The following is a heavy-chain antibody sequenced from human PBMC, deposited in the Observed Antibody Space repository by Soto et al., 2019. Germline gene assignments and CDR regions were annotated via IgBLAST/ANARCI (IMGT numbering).Heavy chain of an antibody. Sequence: GGSMEISRAASGFTCSSYAIRWVRQAPVKGLECVAVISYDGSNKYYADSVKGRFTISRDNSKNTLYLQMNSLRAEDTAVYYCARQEVEMATNSQFFDYWGQGTLVTGFS. V-gene: IGHV3-30-3*01. CDR3: ARQEVEMATNSQFFDY. CDR2: ISYDGSNK. D-gene: IGHD5-12*01. J-gene: IGHJ4*02. CDR1: GFTCSSYA.